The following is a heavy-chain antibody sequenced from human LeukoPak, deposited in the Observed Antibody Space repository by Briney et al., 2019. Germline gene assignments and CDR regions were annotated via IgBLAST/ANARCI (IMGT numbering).Heavy chain of an antibody. CDR2: IKSKTDGGTT. D-gene: IGHD6-13*01. CDR3: AKDRGSPYSSSWEGFDY. Sequence: PGGSLRLSCAASGFTFSNAWMSWVRQAPGKGLEWVGRIKSKTDGGTTDYAAPVKGRFTISRDDSKNTLYLQMNSLRAEDTAVYYCAKDRGSPYSSSWEGFDYWGQGTLVTVSS. CDR1: GFTFSNAW. J-gene: IGHJ4*02. V-gene: IGHV3-15*01.